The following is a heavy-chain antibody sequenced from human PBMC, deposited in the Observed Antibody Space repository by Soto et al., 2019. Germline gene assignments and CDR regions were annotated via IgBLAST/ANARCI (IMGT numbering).Heavy chain of an antibody. D-gene: IGHD3-10*01. CDR1: GFSFRNFG. CDR3: ARQVSRVRGCGLPDALDV. V-gene: IGHV3-23*01. CDR2: ISESGGGT. J-gene: IGHJ3*01. Sequence: GGSLRLSCAASGFSFRNFGMSWVRQAPGEGPEWVADISESGGGTNDGDSGKGRFNISRDNSKNTLYLQMNILRAADAAMYYCARQVSRVRGCGLPDALDVWGPGTVVTVSS.